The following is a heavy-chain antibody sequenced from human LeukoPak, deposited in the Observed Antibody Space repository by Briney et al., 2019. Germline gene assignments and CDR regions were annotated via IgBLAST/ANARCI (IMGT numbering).Heavy chain of an antibody. CDR2: ISGSGGST. Sequence: GGSLRLSCAASGFTFSSYAMSWVRQAPGKGLEWVSAISGSGGSTYYADSVKGRFTISRDSSKNTPYLQMNSLRAEDTAVYYCARDCTSCSYAFDIWGQGTMVTVSS. J-gene: IGHJ3*02. CDR3: ARDCTSCSYAFDI. V-gene: IGHV3-23*01. D-gene: IGHD2-2*01. CDR1: GFTFSSYA.